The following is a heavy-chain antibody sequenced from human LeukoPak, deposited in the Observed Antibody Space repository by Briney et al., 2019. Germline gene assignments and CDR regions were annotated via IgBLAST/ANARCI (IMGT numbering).Heavy chain of an antibody. D-gene: IGHD3-10*01. CDR3: ARHWRYYVSLAYFDY. V-gene: IGHV4-39*01. CDR2: IYYSGST. CDR1: VGSLCSSSYC. Sequence: SETLCLSCTLSVGSLCSSSYCGGWIRQPPRNWLGWIGSIYYSGSTYYHPSLKGRLTISVDTSKNQFSLELSSVTAADTAVYYCARHWRYYVSLAYFDYWGQGTLVTVSS. J-gene: IGHJ4*02.